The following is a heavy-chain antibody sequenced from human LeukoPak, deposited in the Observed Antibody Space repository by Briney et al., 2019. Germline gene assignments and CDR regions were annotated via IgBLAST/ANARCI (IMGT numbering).Heavy chain of an antibody. CDR2: VTSYNGDT. J-gene: IGHJ5*02. V-gene: IGHV1-18*01. CDR3: AKDWHILTGRNCFDP. CDR1: GYTFNNYG. Sequence: ASVRVSCKASGYTFNNYGISGVRQAPGQGREWMGWVTSYNGDTNYAQKFHGRVTMTTDTPTSTAYMELRSLRFDDTAIYYCAKDWHILTGRNCFDPWGQGTLVTVSS. D-gene: IGHD3-9*01.